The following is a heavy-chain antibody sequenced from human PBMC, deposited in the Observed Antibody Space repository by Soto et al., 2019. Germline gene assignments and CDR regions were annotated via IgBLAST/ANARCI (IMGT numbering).Heavy chain of an antibody. D-gene: IGHD3-3*01. J-gene: IGHJ6*03. CDR2: MNPNSGNT. V-gene: IGHV1-8*01. Sequence: ASVKVSCKASGYTFTIYDINWVRQATGQGLEWMGWMNPNSGNTGYAQKFQGRVTMTRNTSISTAYMELSSLRSEDTAVYYCARGRRLRFLEWLPGGDYYYYMDVWGKGTTVTVSS. CDR3: ARGRRLRFLEWLPGGDYYYYMDV. CDR1: GYTFTIYD.